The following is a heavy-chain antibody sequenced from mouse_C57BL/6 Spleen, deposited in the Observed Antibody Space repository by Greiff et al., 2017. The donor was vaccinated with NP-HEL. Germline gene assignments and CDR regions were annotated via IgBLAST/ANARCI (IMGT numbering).Heavy chain of an antibody. CDR1: GYTFTSYW. Sequence: QVQLQQPGAELVKPGASVKLSCKASGYTFTSYWMQWVKQRPGQGLEWIGEIDPSDSYTNYNQKFKGKATLTVDKSSSTAYMQLSSLTSDVCAVYYCARGYYGSSYRWYFEFWGTGTTVTVSS. CDR3: ARGYYGSSYRWYFEF. D-gene: IGHD1-1*01. V-gene: IGHV1-50*01. CDR2: IDPSDSYT. J-gene: IGHJ1*03.